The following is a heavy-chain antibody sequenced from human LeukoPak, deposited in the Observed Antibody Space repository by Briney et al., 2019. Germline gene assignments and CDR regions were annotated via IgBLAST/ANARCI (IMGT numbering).Heavy chain of an antibody. V-gene: IGHV4-59*12. D-gene: IGHD2-15*01. CDR1: GGSISSYY. J-gene: IGHJ5*02. CDR3: ARMVVDVTRWFDP. Sequence: SETLSLTCTVSGGSISSYYWSWIRQPAGKGLEWIGYSYHGGSTHYNPSLQSRVTISVDRSKKQFSLNLHSVTAADTAVYYCARMVVDVTRWFDPWGQGTLVTVSS. CDR2: SYHGGST.